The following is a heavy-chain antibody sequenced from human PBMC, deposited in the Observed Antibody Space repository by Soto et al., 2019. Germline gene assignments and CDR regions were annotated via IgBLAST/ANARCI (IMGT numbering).Heavy chain of an antibody. V-gene: IGHV1-46*01. CDR3: ARGPSCGGDCYLFDY. D-gene: IGHD2-21*02. CDR1: GYTFTSYY. J-gene: IGHJ4*02. CDR2: INPGGGRT. Sequence: ASVKVACKASGYTFTSYYIHWVRQAPGQGLEWVAMINPGGGRTNYAQMFQGRATLTRDTSTGTVDMELSSLTSDDTAVYSCARGPSCGGDCYLFDYWGQGSLVTVSS.